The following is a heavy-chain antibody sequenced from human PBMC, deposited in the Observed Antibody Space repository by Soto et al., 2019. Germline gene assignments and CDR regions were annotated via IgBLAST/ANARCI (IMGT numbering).Heavy chain of an antibody. CDR1: GFAFSDPY. V-gene: IGHV3-11*01. J-gene: IGHJ4*02. CDR3: ARGGASVTTPFDY. D-gene: IGHD4-17*01. Sequence: QVQLVESGGGLVKPGGSLRLSCAASGFAFSDPYMSWIRQAPGKGLEWISDISSSGSTIYYADSVKGRFTISRDNAKKSLYLQMDSLTAADTAFYYCARGGASVTTPFDYWGQGTQVTVSS. CDR2: ISSSGSTI.